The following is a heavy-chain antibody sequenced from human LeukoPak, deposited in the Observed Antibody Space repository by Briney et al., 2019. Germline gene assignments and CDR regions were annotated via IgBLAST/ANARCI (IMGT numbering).Heavy chain of an antibody. CDR1: GGSISSSSYY. D-gene: IGHD7-27*01. CDR3: ARLGPGEIDYFDY. V-gene: IGHV4-39*07. Sequence: SETLSLTCTVSGGSISSSSYYWGWIRQPPGKGLEWIGSIYHSGSTYYNPSLKSRVTISVDTSKNQFSLKLSSVAAADTAVYYCARLGPGEIDYFDYWGQGTLVTVSS. J-gene: IGHJ4*02. CDR2: IYHSGST.